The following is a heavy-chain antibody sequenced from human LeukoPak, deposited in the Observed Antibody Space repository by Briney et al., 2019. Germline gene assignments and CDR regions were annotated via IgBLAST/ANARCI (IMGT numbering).Heavy chain of an antibody. CDR2: IYYSGST. D-gene: IGHD3-22*01. Sequence: SETLSLTCTVSGGSISSSSYYWGWIRQPPGKGLEWIGSIYYSGSTYYSPSLKSRVTISVDTSKNQFSLKLSSVTAADTAVYYCARESKRNYYDSSGYESNWGQGTLVTVSS. V-gene: IGHV4-39*07. CDR3: ARESKRNYYDSSGYESN. J-gene: IGHJ4*02. CDR1: GGSISSSSYY.